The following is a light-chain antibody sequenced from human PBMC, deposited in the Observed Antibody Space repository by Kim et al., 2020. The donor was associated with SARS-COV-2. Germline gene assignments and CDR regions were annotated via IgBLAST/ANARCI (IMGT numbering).Light chain of an antibody. CDR2: AAS. V-gene: IGKV1-39*01. CDR3: QQSYDTPRT. Sequence: ASVGDRVTITCRASQSIGNYLNWYQQKPGKAPQLLIYAASSLQSGVPARFSGSRSGTDFTLTISSLQPEDFATYYCQQSYDTPRTFGQGTKVDIK. CDR1: QSIGNY. J-gene: IGKJ1*01.